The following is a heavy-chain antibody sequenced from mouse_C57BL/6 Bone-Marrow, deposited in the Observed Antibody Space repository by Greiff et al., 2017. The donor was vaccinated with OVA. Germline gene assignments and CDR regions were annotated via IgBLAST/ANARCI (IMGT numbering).Heavy chain of an antibody. J-gene: IGHJ3*01. CDR3: ARGYDLAWFAY. Sequence: EVKLMESGAELVKPGASVKLSCTASGFNIKDYYMHWVKQRTEQGLEWIGRIDPEDGETKYDPKFQGKATITADTSSNTAYLQLSSLTSEDTAVYYCARGYDLAWFAYWGQGTLVTVSA. CDR1: GFNIKDYY. D-gene: IGHD2-4*01. V-gene: IGHV14-2*01. CDR2: IDPEDGET.